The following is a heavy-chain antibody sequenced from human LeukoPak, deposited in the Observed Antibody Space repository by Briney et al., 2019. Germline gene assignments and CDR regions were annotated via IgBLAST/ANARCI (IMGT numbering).Heavy chain of an antibody. J-gene: IGHJ4*02. CDR2: VNLQGGT. V-gene: IGHV4-4*02. CDR1: GGSITHTNY. CDR3: ARERGSYRFLDY. D-gene: IGHD3-16*02. Sequence: PSETLSLTCTVSGGSITHTNYWTCVRQPPGKGLEWIGEVNLQGGTNYNPSLLRRVAISVDTSANHVSLQMTSVTAADTGVCYYARERGSYRFLDYSGQGTLVTVSS.